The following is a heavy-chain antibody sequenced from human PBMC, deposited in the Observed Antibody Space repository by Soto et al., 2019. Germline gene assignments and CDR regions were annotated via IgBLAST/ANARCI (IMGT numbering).Heavy chain of an antibody. D-gene: IGHD3-22*01. J-gene: IGHJ4*02. CDR2: INHSGST. CDR1: GGSFSGYY. V-gene: IGHV4-34*01. Sequence: SETLSLTCALYGGSFSGYYWIWIRQPPGKGLEWIGEINHSGSTNYNPSLKSRVTISVDTSKNQFSLKLSSVTAADTAVYYCARGGYYDSSGQRALPFDYWGQGTLVTVSS. CDR3: ARGGYYDSSGQRALPFDY.